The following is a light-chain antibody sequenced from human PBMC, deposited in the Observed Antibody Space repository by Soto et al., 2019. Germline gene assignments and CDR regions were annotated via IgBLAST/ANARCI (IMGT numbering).Light chain of an antibody. Sequence: DIQMTQSPSPLSASVGDSVTITCRSSQSISSYVNWYQQKPGIAPRLLIFAASNLQTGVPSRFSGSGSGTDFTLTISSLQPEDFGTYFCQHTDSTPFTFGPGTKVDI. CDR2: AAS. V-gene: IGKV1-39*01. CDR1: QSISSY. J-gene: IGKJ3*01. CDR3: QHTDSTPFT.